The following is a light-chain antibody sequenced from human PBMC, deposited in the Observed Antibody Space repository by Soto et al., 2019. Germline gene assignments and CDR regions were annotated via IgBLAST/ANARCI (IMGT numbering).Light chain of an antibody. J-gene: IGKJ3*01. CDR3: QQSYSSPFT. CDR2: AAS. V-gene: IGKV1-39*01. Sequence: DIQMTQSPSSLSASVGDRVTITCRASQSISSYLNWYQQKPGKDPNLLIYAASSLQSGVPSKFSGSGSGTDFTLTISSLQPEDFATYYCQQSYSSPFTFGPGTKVDI. CDR1: QSISSY.